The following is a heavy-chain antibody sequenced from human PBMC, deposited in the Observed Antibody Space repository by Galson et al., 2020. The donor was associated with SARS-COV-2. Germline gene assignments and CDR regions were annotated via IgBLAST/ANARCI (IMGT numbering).Heavy chain of an antibody. J-gene: IGHJ5*02. CDR1: GGSFSGYY. D-gene: IGHD6-13*01. V-gene: IGHV4-34*01. Sequence: SQTLSLTCAVYGGSFSGYYWSWIRQPPGKGLEWIGEINHSGSTNYNPSLKSRVTISVDTSKNQFSLKLSSVTAADTAVYYCARGPRYSSNWYGDRNWFDPGGQGTLVTVSS. CDR3: ARGPRYSSNWYGDRNWFDP. CDR2: INHSGST.